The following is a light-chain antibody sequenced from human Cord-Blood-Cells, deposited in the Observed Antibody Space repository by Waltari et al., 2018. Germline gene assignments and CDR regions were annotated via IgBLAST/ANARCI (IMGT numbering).Light chain of an antibody. CDR2: EVS. CDR3: SSYTSSSTPYV. CDR1: SSDVGGYNY. J-gene: IGLJ1*01. Sequence: QSALTQPASVSGSPGQSITISCTGTSSDVGGYNYVSWYQQHPGKAPKLMIYEVSNRPSGVSKPFSGSKSGNTASLTISGLQAEDEADYYCSSYTSSSTPYVFGTGTKVTVL. V-gene: IGLV2-14*01.